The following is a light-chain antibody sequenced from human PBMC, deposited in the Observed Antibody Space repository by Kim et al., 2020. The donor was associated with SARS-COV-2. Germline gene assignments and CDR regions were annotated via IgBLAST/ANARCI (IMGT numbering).Light chain of an antibody. CDR3: QQLNNCPPGT. CDR2: DAY. CDR1: QSVANY. V-gene: IGKV3-11*01. J-gene: IGKJ4*01. Sequence: EVVLTQYPATLSLSPGERATLSCRASQSVANYLDWYQQKPGQAPRLINYDAYNSANGIPARFSGSGSGTDFTLTISSLEPEDSAVYYCQQLNNCPPGTFVERTKVYI.